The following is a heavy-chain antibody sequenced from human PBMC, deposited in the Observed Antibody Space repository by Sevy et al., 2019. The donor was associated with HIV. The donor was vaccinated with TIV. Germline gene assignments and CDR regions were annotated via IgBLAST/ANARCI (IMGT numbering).Heavy chain of an antibody. D-gene: IGHD3-10*01. J-gene: IGHJ5*02. CDR3: ARRSVRSLNNWFDP. V-gene: IGHV5-51*01. CDR2: IYPGDSDT. CDR1: GYSFSDYW. Sequence: GESLKISCKGSGYSFSDYWTGWVRQMPGKGLEWVGIIYPGDSDTTYSPSFQGQVTISVDKSISTAYLQWNSLKASDTAIYYCARRSVRSLNNWFDPWGQGTLVTVSS.